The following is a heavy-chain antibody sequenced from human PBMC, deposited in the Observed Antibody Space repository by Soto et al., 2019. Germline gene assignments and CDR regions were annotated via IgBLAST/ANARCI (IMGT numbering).Heavy chain of an antibody. V-gene: IGHV3-48*01. CDR3: ARDLSWGSNWYYYMDV. J-gene: IGHJ6*03. CDR2: ISSSSRVI. Sequence: EVQLVESGGGLVQPGGSLRLSCATSGFILSDCAMNWVRQAPGKGLEWVSYISSSSRVIDYADSVKGRFTVSRDNVRNSLYLQMNSLIAEDTAVYYCARDLSWGSNWYYYMDVWGKGTTVTVSS. CDR1: GFILSDCA. D-gene: IGHD7-27*01.